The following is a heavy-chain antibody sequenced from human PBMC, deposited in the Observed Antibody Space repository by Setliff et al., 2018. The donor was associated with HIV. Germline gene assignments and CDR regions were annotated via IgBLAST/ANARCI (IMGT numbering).Heavy chain of an antibody. D-gene: IGHD6-25*01. CDR3: TRTSRAAY. CDR2: ITSSSSTI. Sequence: GGSLRLSCAASGFTFIRYSMNWVRQAPGKGLEWVSSITSSSSTISYADSVKGRLTISRDNAKSSLYLQMNSLRAEDTAVYYCTRTSRAAYWGRGTLVTVSS. V-gene: IGHV3-48*01. CDR1: GFTFIRYS. J-gene: IGHJ4*02.